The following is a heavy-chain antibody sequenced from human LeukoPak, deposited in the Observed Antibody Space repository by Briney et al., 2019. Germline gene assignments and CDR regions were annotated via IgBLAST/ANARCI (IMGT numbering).Heavy chain of an antibody. Sequence: GESLKISCKGSAYSFTTYWIGWVRQMPGKGLEWMGIIYPGDSDTRYSPSFQGQVTISADKSISTAYLQWSSLKASDTAMYYCARHPDYSNYDYYYGMDVWGQGTTVTVSS. V-gene: IGHV5-51*01. CDR3: ARHPDYSNYDYYYGMDV. J-gene: IGHJ6*02. D-gene: IGHD4-11*01. CDR2: IYPGDSDT. CDR1: AYSFTTYW.